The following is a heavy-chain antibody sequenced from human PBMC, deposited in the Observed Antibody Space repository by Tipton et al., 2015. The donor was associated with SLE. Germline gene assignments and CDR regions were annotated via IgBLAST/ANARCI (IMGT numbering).Heavy chain of an antibody. J-gene: IGHJ6*03. Sequence: SLRLSCAASGFTVSSNYMSWVRQAPGKGLEWVSVIYSGGSTYYADSVKGRFTISRDNPKNTLYLQMNRLRAEDTAVYYCARSSSPPYYYYYMDVWGKGTTVTVSS. CDR2: IYSGGST. CDR1: GFTVSSNY. V-gene: IGHV3-66*02. D-gene: IGHD6-6*01. CDR3: ARSSSPPYYYYYMDV.